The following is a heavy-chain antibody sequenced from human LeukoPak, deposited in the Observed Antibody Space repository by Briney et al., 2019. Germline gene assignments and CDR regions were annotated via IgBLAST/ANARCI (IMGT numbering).Heavy chain of an antibody. V-gene: IGHV1-46*01. CDR3: ARNSQGAAAGTYQNYYYYYMDV. D-gene: IGHD6-13*01. J-gene: IGHJ6*03. Sequence: ASVKVSCKASGYTFTSYYMHWVRQAPGQGLEWMGIINPSGGSTSYAQKFQGRVTMTRDTSTSTVYMELSSLRSEDTAVYHCARNSQGAAAGTYQNYYYYYMDVWGKGTTVTVSS. CDR2: INPSGGST. CDR1: GYTFTSYY.